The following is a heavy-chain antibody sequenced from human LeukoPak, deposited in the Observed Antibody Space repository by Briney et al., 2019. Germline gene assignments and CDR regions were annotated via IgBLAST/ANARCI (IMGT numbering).Heavy chain of an antibody. D-gene: IGHD3-22*01. Sequence: SETLSLTCTVSGGSISSYYWSWIRQPPGKGLEWIGYIYYSGSTNYNPSLKSRVTISVDTSKNQFSLKLSSVTAADTAVYYCAGRRVGYDSSGYYWAYWGQGTLVTVSS. J-gene: IGHJ4*02. CDR1: GGSISSYY. CDR2: IYYSGST. V-gene: IGHV4-59*08. CDR3: AGRRVGYDSSGYYWAY.